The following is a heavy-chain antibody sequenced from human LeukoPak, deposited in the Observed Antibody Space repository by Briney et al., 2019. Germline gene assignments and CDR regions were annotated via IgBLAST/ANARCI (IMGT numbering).Heavy chain of an antibody. V-gene: IGHV4-59*08. Sequence: PSETLSLTCTVSGGSISSYYWSWIRQPPGKGLEWIGYIYYSGSTNYNPSLKSRVTISVDTSKNQFPLKLSSVTAADTAVYYCARRYDFWNGMDVWGQGTAVTVSS. D-gene: IGHD3-3*01. J-gene: IGHJ6*02. CDR3: ARRYDFWNGMDV. CDR1: GGSISSYY. CDR2: IYYSGST.